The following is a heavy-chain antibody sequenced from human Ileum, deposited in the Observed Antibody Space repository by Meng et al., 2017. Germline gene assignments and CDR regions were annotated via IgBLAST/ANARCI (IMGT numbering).Heavy chain of an antibody. CDR1: GFSLSTSGIR. Sequence: GPTLVKPTQTLTLTCTFSGFSLSTSGIRVSWIRQLPGKPLEWLARIDWDDDRFYSTSLKTRLTISKDTSKNQVVLTMTNMDPVDTATYYCARYMARYGMDVWGQGTTVTVSS. CDR2: IDWDDDR. D-gene: IGHD5-24*01. J-gene: IGHJ6*02. CDR3: ARYMARYGMDV. V-gene: IGHV2-70*04.